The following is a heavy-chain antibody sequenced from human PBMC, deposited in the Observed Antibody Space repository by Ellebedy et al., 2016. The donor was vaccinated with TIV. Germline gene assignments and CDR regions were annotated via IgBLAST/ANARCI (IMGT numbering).Heavy chain of an antibody. CDR3: ARGRGYSHDVCDI. V-gene: IGHV1-46*01. J-gene: IGHJ3*02. CDR2: INPNDDTK. Sequence: AASVKVSCKASGYSFSSYYMHWVRQAPGQGLEWMGIINPNDDTKYYTQNFQGRVTVTRDTSTSTVYMELRSLRSEDTAVYYFARGRGYSHDVCDIWGQGTMVTVSS. CDR1: GYSFSSYY. D-gene: IGHD5-18*01.